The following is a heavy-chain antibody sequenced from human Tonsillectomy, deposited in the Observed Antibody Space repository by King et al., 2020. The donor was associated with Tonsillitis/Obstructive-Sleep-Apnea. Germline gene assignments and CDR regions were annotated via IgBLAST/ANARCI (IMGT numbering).Heavy chain of an antibody. D-gene: IGHD6-13*01. CDR3: ARRGYRDFDY. V-gene: IGHV4-39*01. Sequence: QLQESGPGLVKSSGNLSLTCTVSGGPISGSSYYWGWIRQHQGKGLEWIGSIYYRGTTYYNSSLKRRVTISVDTSKNQFSLKLSSVTAADTAVYYCARRGYRDFDYWGQGTLVTASS. CDR1: GGPISGSSYY. CDR2: IYYRGTT. J-gene: IGHJ4*02.